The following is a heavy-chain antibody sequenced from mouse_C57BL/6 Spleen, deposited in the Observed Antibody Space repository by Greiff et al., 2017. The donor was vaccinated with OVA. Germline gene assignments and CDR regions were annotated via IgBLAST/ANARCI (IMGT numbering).Heavy chain of an antibody. CDR2: ILPGSGST. J-gene: IGHJ2*01. CDR1: GYTFTGYW. D-gene: IGHD1-1*01. Sequence: QVQLQQSGAELLKPGASVKLSCKATGYTFTGYWIEWVKKRPGHGLEWIGEILPGSGSTNYNEKFKGKATFTADTSSNTAYMQLSSLTTEDSAIYYCARYGHYYGSSYDALFDYWGQGTTLTVSS. CDR3: ARYGHYYGSSYDALFDY. V-gene: IGHV1-9*01.